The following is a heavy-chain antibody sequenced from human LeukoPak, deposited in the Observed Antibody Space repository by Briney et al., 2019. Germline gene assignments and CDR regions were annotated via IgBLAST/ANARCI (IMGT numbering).Heavy chain of an antibody. J-gene: IGHJ4*02. V-gene: IGHV1-18*01. D-gene: IGHD6-19*01. CDR2: ISAYNGNT. Sequence: GASVKVSCKASGYTFTSYGISWVRQAPGQGLEWMGWISAYNGNTNYAQKLQGRVTTTTDTSTSTAYMELRSLRSDDTAVYYCARAIAVAGRLEFDYWGQGTLVTVSS. CDR1: GYTFTSYG. CDR3: ARAIAVAGRLEFDY.